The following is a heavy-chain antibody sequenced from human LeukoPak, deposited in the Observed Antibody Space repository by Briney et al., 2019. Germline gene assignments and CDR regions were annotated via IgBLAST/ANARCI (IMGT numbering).Heavy chain of an antibody. J-gene: IGHJ4*02. CDR1: GFTFNDYY. Sequence: GGSLRLSCAASGFTFNDYYMSWICQAPGKGLECVSYISSSGSTIYYADSVKGRFTISRDNAKNSLYMQMNSLRAEDTAVYYCARGGGYCSGSSCYVGYWGQGTLVTVSS. CDR2: ISSSGSTI. D-gene: IGHD2-15*01. CDR3: ARGGGYCSGSSCYVGY. V-gene: IGHV3-11*04.